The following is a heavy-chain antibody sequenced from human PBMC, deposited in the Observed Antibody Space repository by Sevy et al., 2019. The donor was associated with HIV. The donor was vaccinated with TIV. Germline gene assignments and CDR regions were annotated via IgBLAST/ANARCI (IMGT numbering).Heavy chain of an antibody. D-gene: IGHD3-16*01. CDR3: ERGREVATLLGFFDT. CDR2: ISHSGAT. V-gene: IGHV4-34*01. J-gene: IGHJ4*02. Sequence: PSETLSLTCAVRGGSIGGYYWSWIRQAPGKGPEWIGEISHSGATNYCPSLASRVTISVDTSNNQLSLRLTSLTAADSGKYFCERGREVATLLGFFDTWGPGTLVTVSS. CDR1: GGSIGGYY.